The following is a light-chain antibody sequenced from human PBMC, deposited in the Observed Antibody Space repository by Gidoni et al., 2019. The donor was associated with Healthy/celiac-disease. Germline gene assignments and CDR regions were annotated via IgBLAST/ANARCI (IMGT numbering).Light chain of an antibody. CDR1: QSISSW. J-gene: IGKJ3*01. V-gene: IGKV1-5*03. CDR3: QQYNSYSLT. Sequence: DSQMTQSPSTLSASVGDRVTITCRAMQSISSWLAWYQQKPGKATQLLIYKASSLESGFPSMFSGSGSGTEFTLTISSLQPDDFATYYCQQYNSYSLTFGPGTKVDIK. CDR2: KAS.